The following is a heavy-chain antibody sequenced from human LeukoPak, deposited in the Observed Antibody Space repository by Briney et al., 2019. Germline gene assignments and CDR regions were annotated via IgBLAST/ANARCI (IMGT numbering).Heavy chain of an antibody. J-gene: IGHJ6*03. CDR2: IYTSGST. CDR1: GGSISSYY. Sequence: SETLSLTCTVSGGSISSYYWSWIRQPAGKGLEWIGRIYTSGSTNYNPSLKSRVTMSVDTSKNQFSLKLSSVTAADTAVYYCAREGYDFWSGYRYYYYYVDVWGKGTTVTVSS. V-gene: IGHV4-4*07. CDR3: AREGYDFWSGYRYYYYYVDV. D-gene: IGHD3-3*01.